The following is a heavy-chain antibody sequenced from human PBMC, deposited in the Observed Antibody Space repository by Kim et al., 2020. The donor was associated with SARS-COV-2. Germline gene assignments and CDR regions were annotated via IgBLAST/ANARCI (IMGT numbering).Heavy chain of an antibody. CDR1: GFTFSSYG. Sequence: GGSLRLSCAASGFTFSSYGMHWVRQAPGKGLEWVAVISYDGSNKYYADSVKGRFTISRDNSKNTLYLQMNSLRAEDTAVYYCAKNLYYYDSSGYPKWFDP. CDR2: ISYDGSNK. V-gene: IGHV3-30*18. J-gene: IGHJ5*02. CDR3: AKNLYYYDSSGYPKWFDP. D-gene: IGHD3-22*01.